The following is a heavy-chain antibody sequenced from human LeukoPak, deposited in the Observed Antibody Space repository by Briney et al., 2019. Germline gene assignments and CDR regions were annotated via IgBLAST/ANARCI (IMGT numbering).Heavy chain of an antibody. Sequence: ASVKVSSKASGYTFTTYGITGVRQAPGQGLEWMGWISAYNGDTNYAQKLQGRVTMTTDTSTSTAYMELRSLRSDDTAVYYCARKITVAGTNCFDPWGQGTLVTVSS. CDR2: ISAYNGDT. V-gene: IGHV1-18*01. CDR1: GYTFTTYG. D-gene: IGHD6-19*01. J-gene: IGHJ5*02. CDR3: ARKITVAGTNCFDP.